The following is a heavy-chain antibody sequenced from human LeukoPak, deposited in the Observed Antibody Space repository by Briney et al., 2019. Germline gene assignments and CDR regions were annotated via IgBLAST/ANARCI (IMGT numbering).Heavy chain of an antibody. D-gene: IGHD3-22*01. CDR2: VYHSGST. CDR3: ARNDSSGYFDY. CDR1: DYSISSHNY. Sequence: PSETLSLTCAVSDYSISSHNYWGWIRQPPGKGLEWNGSVYHSGSTHYSPSLKSRVTISVDTSKNQFSLKLSSVTAADTAVYYCARNDSSGYFDYWGQGTLVTVSS. J-gene: IGHJ4*02. V-gene: IGHV4-38-2*01.